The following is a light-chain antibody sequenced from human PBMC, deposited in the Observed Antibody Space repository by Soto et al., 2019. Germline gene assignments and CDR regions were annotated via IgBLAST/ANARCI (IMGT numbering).Light chain of an antibody. CDR2: EVN. CDR3: SSYAGNSRYV. Sequence: QSALTQPASLSGSPGQSITISCTGTSSDIGAYDYVSWFQQHPGKAPKLMISEVNNRPSGVSNRFSGSKSGNTAYLTISGLQAEDEADYYCSSYAGNSRYVFGTGTKVTVL. J-gene: IGLJ1*01. CDR1: SSDIGAYDY. V-gene: IGLV2-14*01.